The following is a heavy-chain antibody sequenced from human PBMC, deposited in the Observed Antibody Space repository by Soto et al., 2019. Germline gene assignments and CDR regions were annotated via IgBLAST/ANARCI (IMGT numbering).Heavy chain of an antibody. J-gene: IGHJ6*02. CDR3: ARSARGNYRSRFPGMDV. CDR2: IYYSGST. Sequence: QVQLQESGPGLVKPSETLSLTCTVSGGSISSYYWSWIRQPPGKGLEWIGYIYYSGSTNYNPSLKSRVTIPVDTSKNQFSLKLSSVTAADTAVYYCARSARGNYRSRFPGMDVWGQGTTVTVSS. CDR1: GGSISSYY. V-gene: IGHV4-59*01. D-gene: IGHD1-7*01.